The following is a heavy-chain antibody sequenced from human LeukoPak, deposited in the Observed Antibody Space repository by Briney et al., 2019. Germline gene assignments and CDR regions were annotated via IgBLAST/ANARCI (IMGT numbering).Heavy chain of an antibody. J-gene: IGHJ4*02. CDR2: IYSDIAT. CDR1: GFTVNNNY. CDR3: AREGYYYDSSGPFDY. V-gene: IGHV3-53*01. D-gene: IGHD3-22*01. Sequence: GGSLRLSCAPSGFTVNNNYMGWVPQAPRRGLVWVSFIYSDIATYYADSVKGRFTISRDNAKNSLYLQMNSLRAEDTAVYYCAREGYYYDSSGPFDYWGQGTLVTVS.